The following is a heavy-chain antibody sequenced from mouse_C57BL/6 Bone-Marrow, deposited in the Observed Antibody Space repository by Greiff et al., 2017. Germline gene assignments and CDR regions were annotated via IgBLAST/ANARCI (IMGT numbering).Heavy chain of an antibody. J-gene: IGHJ4*01. V-gene: IGHV5-6*02. Sequence: DVMLVESGGDLVKPGGSLKLSCAASGFTFSSYGMSWVRQTPDKRLEWVATISSGGSYTYYPDSVTGRFTISRDNAKNTLYLQMSSLKSEDTAMYYCARNYYAMDYWGQGTSVTVSS. CDR1: GFTFSSYG. CDR2: ISSGGSYT. CDR3: ARNYYAMDY.